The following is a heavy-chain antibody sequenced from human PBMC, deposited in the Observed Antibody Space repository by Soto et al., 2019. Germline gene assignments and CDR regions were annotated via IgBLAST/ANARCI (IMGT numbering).Heavy chain of an antibody. CDR3: ARDGSGWSGWGMDV. CDR1: GGSISSGGYY. Sequence: QVQLQESGPGLVKPSQTLSLTCTVSGGSISSGGYYWSWIRQHPGKGLEWIGYIYYSGSTYYNPSRKSRVTISVDTSKNQFSLKLSSVTAADTAVYYCARDGSGWSGWGMDVWGQGTTVTVSS. CDR2: IYYSGST. D-gene: IGHD6-19*01. J-gene: IGHJ6*02. V-gene: IGHV4-31*03.